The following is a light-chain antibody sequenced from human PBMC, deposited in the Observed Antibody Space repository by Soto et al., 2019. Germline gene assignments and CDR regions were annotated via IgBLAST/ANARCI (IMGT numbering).Light chain of an antibody. CDR2: KAS. J-gene: IGKJ1*01. CDR3: QHYNSYSEA. CDR1: QSVGGW. V-gene: IGKV1-5*03. Sequence: ASLGDTATVTCLACQSVGGWLAWYRQKPGEAPKLLIYKASTLKRGVPSRFSGSGSGTEFTLTSCSRQPDDIATYYCQHYNSYSEAFGQGTKVDIK.